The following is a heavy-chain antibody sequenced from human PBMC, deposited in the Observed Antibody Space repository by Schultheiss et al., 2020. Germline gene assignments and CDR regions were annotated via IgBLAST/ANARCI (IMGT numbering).Heavy chain of an antibody. V-gene: IGHV4-34*01. D-gene: IGHD5-18*01. CDR3: ARGGIGVRYSYGYPNWFDP. J-gene: IGHJ5*02. CDR2: INHSGST. Sequence: SETLSLTCAVYGGSFSGYYWSWIRQTPGKGLEWIGEINHSGSTNYNPSLKSRVTISVDTSKNQFSLKLSSVTAADTAVYYCARGGIGVRYSYGYPNWFDPWGQGTLVTVSS. CDR1: GGSFSGYY.